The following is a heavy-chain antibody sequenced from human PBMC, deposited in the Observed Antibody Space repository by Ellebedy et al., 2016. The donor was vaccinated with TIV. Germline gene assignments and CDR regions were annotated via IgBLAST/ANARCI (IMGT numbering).Heavy chain of an antibody. D-gene: IGHD3-3*01. CDR2: IKQDGSEK. V-gene: IGHV3-7*03. J-gene: IGHJ4*02. Sequence: PGGSLRLSCVASEFTFNNHWMSWVRQAPGKGLEWVANIKQDGSEKNYGDSVKGRFTISRDNAENSLYLQMISLRDEDTAVYYCARDRFATLYWGQGTLVTVSS. CDR3: ARDRFATLY. CDR1: EFTFNNHW.